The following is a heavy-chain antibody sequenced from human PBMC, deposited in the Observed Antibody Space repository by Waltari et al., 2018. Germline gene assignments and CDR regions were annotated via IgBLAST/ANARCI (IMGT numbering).Heavy chain of an antibody. CDR1: GFTVGNNY. J-gene: IGHJ4*02. CDR2: IYRVGST. Sequence: EAQLVESGGGLIHPGGSLRLSCAVSGFTVGNNYMSWVRQAPGKGLEWVSVIYRVGSTNYADSVRGRCTIFRDNAKNTLFLEMNSLTAEDTAVYYCARDPPGMATIGSGGQGTLVTVSS. CDR3: ARDPPGMATIGS. V-gene: IGHV3-53*01. D-gene: IGHD5-12*01.